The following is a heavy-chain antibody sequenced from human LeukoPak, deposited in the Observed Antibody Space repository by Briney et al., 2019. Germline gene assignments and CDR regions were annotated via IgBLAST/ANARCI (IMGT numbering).Heavy chain of an antibody. D-gene: IGHD3-3*01. Sequence: SVKVSCKASGGTFSSYAISWVRQAPGQGLEWMGGIIPIFGTANYAQKFQGRVTITADESTSTAYMELSSLRSEDTAVYYCARDGGFWSGYSYDFDYWGQGTLVTVSS. V-gene: IGHV1-69*13. J-gene: IGHJ4*02. CDR1: GGTFSSYA. CDR3: ARDGGFWSGYSYDFDY. CDR2: IIPIFGTA.